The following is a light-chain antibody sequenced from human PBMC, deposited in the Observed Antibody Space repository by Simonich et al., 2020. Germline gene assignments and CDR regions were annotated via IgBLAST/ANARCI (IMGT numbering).Light chain of an antibody. CDR3: QQYYSYPRT. CDR2: AAS. Sequence: AIRMTQSPSSLSASPGDRVTITCRASQGISSYLALYQQKPGKAPKLLIYAASTLQSGVPSRFRGSGSGTDFTLTISCLQSEDFATYYCQQYYSYPRTFGQGTKVEIK. V-gene: IGKV1-8*01. J-gene: IGKJ1*01. CDR1: QGISSY.